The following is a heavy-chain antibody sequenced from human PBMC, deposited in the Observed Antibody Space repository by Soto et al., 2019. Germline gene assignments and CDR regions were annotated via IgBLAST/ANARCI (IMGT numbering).Heavy chain of an antibody. J-gene: IGHJ6*02. D-gene: IGHD2-8*01. CDR2: IIPISGTT. CDR3: ARVRCFNGLCHTADYGMDV. Sequence: GASLKVSCKASGDVFRSYGINWVRQAPGQGLEWMGGIIPISGTTNYAQKFQGRVAITADESTDTVHMELSRLRSEDTAVYFCARVRCFNGLCHTADYGMDVWGQGTTVTVSS. V-gene: IGHV1-69*13. CDR1: GDVFRSYG.